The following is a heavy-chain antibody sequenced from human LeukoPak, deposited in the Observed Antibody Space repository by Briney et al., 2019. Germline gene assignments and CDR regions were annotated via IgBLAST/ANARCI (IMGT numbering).Heavy chain of an antibody. V-gene: IGHV3-21*01. J-gene: IGHJ4*02. D-gene: IGHD2-15*01. Sequence: KTGGSLRLSCAASGFTFSSYSMNWVRQAPGKGLEWVSSISSSSSYIYYADSVKGRFTISRDNAKNSLYLQMNSLRAEDTAVYYCARDGPSGVAHEFDYWGQGSLVTVSS. CDR1: GFTFSSYS. CDR2: ISSSSSYI. CDR3: ARDGPSGVAHEFDY.